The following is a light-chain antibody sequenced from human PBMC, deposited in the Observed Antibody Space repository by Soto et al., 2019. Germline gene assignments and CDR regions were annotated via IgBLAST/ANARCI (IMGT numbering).Light chain of an antibody. Sequence: EIVLTQSPGTLSLSPGERATLSCRASQSVSSSYLAWYQQKPGQAPRLLIYGASNRATGIPDRFSGSGSGTDFTITISRLEPDDFAVYYCQQYGSSPPYTFGQGTKLEIK. CDR3: QQYGSSPPYT. J-gene: IGKJ2*01. CDR1: QSVSSSY. V-gene: IGKV3-20*01. CDR2: GAS.